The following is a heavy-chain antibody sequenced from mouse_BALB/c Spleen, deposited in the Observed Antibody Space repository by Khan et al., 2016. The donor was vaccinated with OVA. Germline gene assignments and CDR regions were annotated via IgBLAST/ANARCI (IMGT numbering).Heavy chain of an antibody. Sequence: VQLQQSGPGLVKPSQSLSLTCTVTGYSITSDYAWNWIRQFPGNKLEWMGYINYSGSTNYNPALKSRISITRDTSKNQFFLQLNSVTTADTATYYCARDGSRYNYAMDYWGQGTSGTVSS. J-gene: IGHJ4*01. D-gene: IGHD2-3*01. V-gene: IGHV3-2*02. CDR2: INYSGST. CDR3: ARDGSRYNYAMDY. CDR1: GYSITSDYA.